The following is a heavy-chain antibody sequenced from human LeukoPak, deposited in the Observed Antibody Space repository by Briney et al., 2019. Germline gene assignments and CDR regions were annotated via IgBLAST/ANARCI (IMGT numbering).Heavy chain of an antibody. J-gene: IGHJ4*02. CDR1: GFTFSSYE. D-gene: IGHD3-10*01. CDR2: ISSSGSTI. Sequence: GGSLRLSCAASGFTFSSYEMNWVRQAPGKGLEWVSYISSSGSTIYYADSVKGRFTISRDNAKNSLYLQMNSLRAEDTAVYYCARDGIWFGYFDYWGQGTLVTVSS. V-gene: IGHV3-48*03. CDR3: ARDGIWFGYFDY.